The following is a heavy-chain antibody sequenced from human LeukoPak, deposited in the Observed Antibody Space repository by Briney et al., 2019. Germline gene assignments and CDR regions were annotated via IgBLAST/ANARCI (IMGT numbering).Heavy chain of an antibody. CDR3: TRGDRRFDP. J-gene: IGHJ5*02. CDR1: GFTFGDYA. CDR2: IRSGAYSGTT. Sequence: PGGSLRLSCTASGFTFGDYAMSWVRQAPGKWLEWVGFIRSGAYSGTTEYAASVKGGFSISRDDSKSIAYLQMNSLKTEDTAVYYCTRGDRRFDPWGQGTLVTVSS. V-gene: IGHV3-49*04.